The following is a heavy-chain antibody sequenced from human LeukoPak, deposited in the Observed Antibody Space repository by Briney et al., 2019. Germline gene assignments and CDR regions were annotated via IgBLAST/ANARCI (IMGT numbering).Heavy chain of an antibody. Sequence: GGSLRLFCAASGFTFSFYSMNWVRQAPWKGLEWVSYISRSSSSSTIYYADSVKGRFTISRDNSKNTLYLQMNSLRPEDTAVYYCDCSSTFCYQRQGYWGQGTLVTVSS. D-gene: IGHD2-2*01. CDR3: DCSSTFCYQRQGY. J-gene: IGHJ4*02. CDR2: ISRSSSSSTI. V-gene: IGHV3-48*01. CDR1: GFTFSFYS.